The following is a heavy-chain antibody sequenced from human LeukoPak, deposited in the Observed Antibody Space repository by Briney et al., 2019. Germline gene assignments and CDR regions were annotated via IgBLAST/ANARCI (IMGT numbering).Heavy chain of an antibody. Sequence: PGGSLRLSCAASGFTFSSYWMHWVRQAPGKGLVWVSRINSDGSSTSYADSVRGRFTISRDNAKNTLYLQMNGLRAEDTAVYYCARDIAVAGTFVNYWGQGTLVTVSS. CDR1: GFTFSSYW. V-gene: IGHV3-74*01. CDR2: INSDGSST. CDR3: ARDIAVAGTFVNY. D-gene: IGHD6-19*01. J-gene: IGHJ4*02.